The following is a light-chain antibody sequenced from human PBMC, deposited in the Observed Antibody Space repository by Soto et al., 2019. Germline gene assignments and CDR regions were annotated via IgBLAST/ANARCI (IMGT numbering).Light chain of an antibody. Sequence: SLSHQTSQDIAIYLAWYQQKPGEAPKLLIYAASTLYGVVPSRFSGSRTGSVCALTITTLQLQDFARYTYQQYRNSPITFGQGTRLEIK. V-gene: IGKV1-9*01. CDR2: AAS. CDR3: QQYRNSPIT. J-gene: IGKJ5*01. CDR1: QDIAIY.